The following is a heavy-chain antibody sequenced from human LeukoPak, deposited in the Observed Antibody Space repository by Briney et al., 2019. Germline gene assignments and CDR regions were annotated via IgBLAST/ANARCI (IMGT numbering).Heavy chain of an antibody. CDR1: GYSISSGYY. CDR3: AREALLWFGYYMDV. Sequence: SETLSLTCTVSGYSISSGYYWGWIRQPPGKGLEWIGSIYHSGSTYYNPSLKSRVTISVDTSKNQFSLKLSSVTAADTAVYYCAREALLWFGYYMDVWGKGTTVTVSS. J-gene: IGHJ6*03. CDR2: IYHSGST. V-gene: IGHV4-38-2*02. D-gene: IGHD3-10*01.